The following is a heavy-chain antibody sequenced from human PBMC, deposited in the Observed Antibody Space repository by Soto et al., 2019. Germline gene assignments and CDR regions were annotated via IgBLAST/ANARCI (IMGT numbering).Heavy chain of an antibody. CDR3: AKERTDLSCSGGRCFWDY. J-gene: IGHJ4*02. CDR1: GFTFSSYA. CDR2: ISGSAGGT. D-gene: IGHD2-15*01. Sequence: EVQLLESGGGLVQPGGSLRLSCAAAGFTFSSYAMSWVRQAPGKGMEWVSAISGSAGGTYYADSVMGRFTISRDNSKNTLYLQMSSLRAEDTAVYYCAKERTDLSCSGGRCFWDYWGQGTLVTVSS. V-gene: IGHV3-23*01.